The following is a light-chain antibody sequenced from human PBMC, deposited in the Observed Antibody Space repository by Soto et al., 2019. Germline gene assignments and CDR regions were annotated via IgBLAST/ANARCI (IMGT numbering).Light chain of an antibody. CDR2: GAS. J-gene: IGKJ1*01. CDR3: QQSYSAPWT. CDR1: QSISSY. Sequence: DIQMTQSPSSLSASVGDRVTITCRASQSISSYLNWYQQKPGKVPKLLIYGASSVQSGVPSRFSGGGSGTDFNLTISSLQPEDYAAYYCQQSYSAPWTFGQGTEVEIK. V-gene: IGKV1-39*01.